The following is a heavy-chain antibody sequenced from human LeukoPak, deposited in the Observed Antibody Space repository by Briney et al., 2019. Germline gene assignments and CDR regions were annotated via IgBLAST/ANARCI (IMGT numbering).Heavy chain of an antibody. CDR3: VSPERMTIFEVPRPIGY. V-gene: IGHV3-23*01. D-gene: IGHD3-3*01. J-gene: IGHJ4*02. CDR1: GFTLSSYA. Sequence: QAPESLTLSCAASGFTLSSYAMSCVRPPHGNGMQWDSTSSGSGSSTNYADPVTERLTISRDNSTNTTYLQMHSQRTEDTAVFYCVSPERMTIFEVPRPIGYWGRGTLVTVSS. CDR2: SSGSGSST.